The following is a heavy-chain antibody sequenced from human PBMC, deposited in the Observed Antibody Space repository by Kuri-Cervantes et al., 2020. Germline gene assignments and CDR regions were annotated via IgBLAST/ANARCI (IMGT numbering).Heavy chain of an antibody. V-gene: IGHV3-7*01. CDR3: ARARSGWYERGKGSYFDY. CDR1: GGSISSSY. J-gene: IGHJ4*02. Sequence: ETLSLTCTVSGGSISSSYWSWVRQAPGKGLEWVANIKQDGSEKYYVDSVKGRFTISRDNAKNSLYLQMNSLRAEDTAVYYCARARSGWYERGKGSYFDYWGQGTLVTVSS. D-gene: IGHD6-19*01. CDR2: IKQDGSEK.